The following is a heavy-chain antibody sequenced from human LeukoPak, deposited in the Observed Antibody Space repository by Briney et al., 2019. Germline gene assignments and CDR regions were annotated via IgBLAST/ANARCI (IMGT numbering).Heavy chain of an antibody. CDR3: ARDPPVMGLVVAATGY. CDR1: GYTFTGHY. V-gene: IGHV1-2*02. D-gene: IGHD2-15*01. CDR2: INPNRAGT. Sequence: ASVKVSCKPSGYTFTGHYMHWVRQAPGQGLQWMGWINPNRAGTHYAQKFQRRVTMTRDTSISTAYMELSRLRSDDTAVYYCARDPPVMGLVVAATGYWGQGTLLTVSS. J-gene: IGHJ4*02.